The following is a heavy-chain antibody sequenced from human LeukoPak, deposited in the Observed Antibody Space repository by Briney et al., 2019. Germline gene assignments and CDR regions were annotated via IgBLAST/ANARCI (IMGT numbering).Heavy chain of an antibody. Sequence: SETLSLTCTVSGASISSGSYYWSWIRQPAGDGLEWIGCIYYSGSTDYDPSLKSRVTISVETSKNQFSLKLSSVTAVDTAVYYCARVAAAGTYYFDYWGQGTLVTVSS. CDR3: ARVAAAGTYYFDY. CDR1: GASISSGSYY. V-gene: IGHV4-61*10. J-gene: IGHJ4*02. D-gene: IGHD6-13*01. CDR2: IYYSGST.